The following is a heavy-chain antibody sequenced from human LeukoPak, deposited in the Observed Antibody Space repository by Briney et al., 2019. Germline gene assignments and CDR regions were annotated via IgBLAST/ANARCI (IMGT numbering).Heavy chain of an antibody. CDR1: GGSISSYS. Sequence: SETLSLTWTVSGGSISSYSGSWIRQPPGKGREWIGYIYYSGSTNYNPSLKSRVAISVDTSTNPFSLKLSSVTAADTAVYYCARGVDCSGGSCLDYWGQGTLVTVSS. J-gene: IGHJ4*02. CDR2: IYYSGST. D-gene: IGHD2-15*01. V-gene: IGHV4-59*01. CDR3: ARGVDCSGGSCLDY.